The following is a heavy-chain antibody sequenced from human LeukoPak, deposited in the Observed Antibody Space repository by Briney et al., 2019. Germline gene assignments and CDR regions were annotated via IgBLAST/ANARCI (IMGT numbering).Heavy chain of an antibody. Sequence: ASVKVSCKASGYTFTSYYMHWVRQAPGQGLEWMGIINLSGGSTSYAQKFQGRVTMTRDTSTSTVYMDLSSLRSEDTAVYYCAGDWLPTGNDYWGQEPVVTVSS. V-gene: IGHV1-46*01. D-gene: IGHD4-11*01. CDR2: INLSGGST. CDR1: GYTFTSYY. J-gene: IGHJ4*02. CDR3: AGDWLPTGNDY.